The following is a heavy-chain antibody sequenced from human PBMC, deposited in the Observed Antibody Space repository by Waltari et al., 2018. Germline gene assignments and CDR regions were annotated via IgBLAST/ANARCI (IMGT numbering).Heavy chain of an antibody. Sequence: EVQLVESGGGLVQPGRSLRLSCAASGLTFEGYAMHWVRQAPGKGLEWVSGISWNSGSIGYADSVKGRFTISRDNAKNSLYLQMNSLRAEDMALYYCAKDSLEGGCSGGSCWGAFDYWGQGTLVTVSS. CDR3: AKDSLEGGCSGGSCWGAFDY. J-gene: IGHJ4*02. D-gene: IGHD2-15*01. CDR1: GLTFEGYA. CDR2: ISWNSGSI. V-gene: IGHV3-9*03.